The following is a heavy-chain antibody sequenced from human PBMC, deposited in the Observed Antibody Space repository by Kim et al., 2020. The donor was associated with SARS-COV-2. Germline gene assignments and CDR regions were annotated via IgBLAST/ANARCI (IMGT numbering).Heavy chain of an antibody. V-gene: IGHV4-59*01. CDR2: SGST. Sequence: SGSTSYNPSLTSRVTISIGTSKNQFSLGLNSVTAADTAVEYCARDYFFDLWGRGTLVTVSS. D-gene: IGHD3-10*01. J-gene: IGHJ2*01. CDR3: ARDYFFDL.